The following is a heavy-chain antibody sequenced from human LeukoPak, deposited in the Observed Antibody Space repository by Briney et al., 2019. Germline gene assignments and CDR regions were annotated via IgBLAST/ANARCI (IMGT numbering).Heavy chain of an antibody. CDR1: GFTFISYS. CDR2: ISSGSDYI. J-gene: IGHJ4*02. Sequence: GGSLRLSCAASGFTFISYSMNWVRQAPGKGLEWVSSISSGSDYIYYADSMKGRFTISRDNAKNSLYLQMNSLRAEDTAVYYCARGAGIVGATPYYFDYWGQGTLVTVSS. CDR3: ARGAGIVGATPYYFDY. D-gene: IGHD1-26*01. V-gene: IGHV3-21*01.